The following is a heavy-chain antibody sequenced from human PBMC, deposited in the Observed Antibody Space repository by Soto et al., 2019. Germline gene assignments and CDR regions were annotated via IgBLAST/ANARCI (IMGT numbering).Heavy chain of an antibody. D-gene: IGHD3-3*01. Sequence: SETLSLTCAVSGGSISSWYWNWIRQPPGKGLEWIGSIFYSGSTTYNPSLKSRVTISVDTSKTQFSLKLSSVTAADTAVYYCARGGDYDFWSGYYTGWFDPWGQGTLVTVSS. CDR1: GGSISSWY. J-gene: IGHJ5*02. CDR3: ARGGDYDFWSGYYTGWFDP. CDR2: IFYSGST. V-gene: IGHV4-59*12.